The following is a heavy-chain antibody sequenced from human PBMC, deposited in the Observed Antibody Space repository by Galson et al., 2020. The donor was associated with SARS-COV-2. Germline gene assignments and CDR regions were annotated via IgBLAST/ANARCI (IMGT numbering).Heavy chain of an antibody. V-gene: IGHV6-1*01. CDR1: GDSVSSNSAA. CDR2: TYYRSKWYN. D-gene: IGHD1-7*01. CDR3: ARALLTGTNIRYCDGMDV. Sequence: SQTLSLTCAISGDSVSSNSAAWNWIRQSPSRGLEWLGRTYYRSKWYNDYAISVKSRITINPDTSKNQFSLQLNSVTPEDTAVYYCARALLTGTNIRYCDGMDVWGQGTTVTVSS. J-gene: IGHJ6*02.